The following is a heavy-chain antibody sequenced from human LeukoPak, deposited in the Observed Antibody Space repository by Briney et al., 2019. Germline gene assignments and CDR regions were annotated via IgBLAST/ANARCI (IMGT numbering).Heavy chain of an antibody. CDR2: INSDGCST. Sequence: GGSLRLSCAASGSTFSSYWMHWVRQAPGKGLVWVSRINSDGCSTSYADSVKGRFTISRDNAKNTLYLQTNSLRAEDTAVYYCARDRPLLAFDMWGQGTMVTVSS. CDR1: GSTFSSYW. V-gene: IGHV3-74*01. CDR3: ARDRPLLAFDM. D-gene: IGHD2/OR15-2a*01. J-gene: IGHJ3*02.